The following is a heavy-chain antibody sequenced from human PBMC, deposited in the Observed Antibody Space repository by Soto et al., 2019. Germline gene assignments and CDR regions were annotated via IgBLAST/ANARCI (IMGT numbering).Heavy chain of an antibody. CDR1: GFTFSSYG. J-gene: IGHJ6*02. D-gene: IGHD5-18*01. Sequence: QVQLVESGGGVVQPGRSLRLSCAASGFTFSSYGMHWVRQAPGKGLEWVAVISYDGSNKYYADSVKGRFTISRDNSKNTLYLQMNSLRADDTAVYYCAKEAGGYSYGYVYYYYYGMDVWGQGTTVTVSS. CDR3: AKEAGGYSYGYVYYYYYGMDV. V-gene: IGHV3-30*18. CDR2: ISYDGSNK.